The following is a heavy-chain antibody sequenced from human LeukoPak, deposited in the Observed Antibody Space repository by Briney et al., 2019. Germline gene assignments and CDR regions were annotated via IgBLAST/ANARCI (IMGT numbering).Heavy chain of an antibody. Sequence: GGSLRLSCAASGFTFSSYGMHWVRQAPGKGLEWVAFIRYDGSNKYYADSVKGRFTISRDNSKNTLYLQMNSLRAEDTAVYYCARDLVTIFENWFDPWGQGTLVTVSS. V-gene: IGHV3-30*02. J-gene: IGHJ5*02. CDR3: ARDLVTIFENWFDP. CDR1: GFTFSSYG. CDR2: IRYDGSNK. D-gene: IGHD3-3*01.